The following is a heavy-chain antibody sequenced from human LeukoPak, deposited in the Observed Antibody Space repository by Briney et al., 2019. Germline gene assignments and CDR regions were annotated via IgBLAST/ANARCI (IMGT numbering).Heavy chain of an antibody. V-gene: IGHV3-7*01. Sequence: PGVSLRLSCAASGFTFSNYWMSRVRQAPGKGLEWVANIKQDGSEKCYVDSVKGRFTISRDNAKNSLYLQMNSLRAEDTAVYYCARDRWELLSNSYHYCGLDVWGQGTTVTVSS. CDR3: ARDRWELLSNSYHYCGLDV. J-gene: IGHJ6*02. D-gene: IGHD2-15*01. CDR2: IKQDGSEK. CDR1: GFTFSNYW.